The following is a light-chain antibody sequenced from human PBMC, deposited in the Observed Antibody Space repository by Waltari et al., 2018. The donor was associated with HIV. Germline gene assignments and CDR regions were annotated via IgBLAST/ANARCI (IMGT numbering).Light chain of an antibody. V-gene: IGKV3-20*01. Sequence: EIVLAQSPDPLSLSPGERAILSCRASQSVNSGYLAWYQQRPGQAPRLLIFDTSRRASGIPDRFSGSGSGTDFTLTISSLEPEDFAVYYCQQYGNSPPCTFGQGTKLEIK. CDR1: QSVNSGY. J-gene: IGKJ2*02. CDR3: QQYGNSPPCT. CDR2: DTS.